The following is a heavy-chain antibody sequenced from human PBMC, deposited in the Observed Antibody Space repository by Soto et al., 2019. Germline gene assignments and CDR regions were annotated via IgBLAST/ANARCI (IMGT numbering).Heavy chain of an antibody. CDR2: ISGSGGST. V-gene: IGHV3-23*01. Sequence: GGSLRLSCAASGFTFSSYAMSWVRQAPGKGLEWVSAISGSGGSTYYADSVKGRFTISRDNSKNTLYLQMNSLRAEDTAVYYCAKDLKRDIVLMVYAIHTTHFDYWGQGTLVTVSS. D-gene: IGHD2-8*01. CDR3: AKDLKRDIVLMVYAIHTTHFDY. J-gene: IGHJ4*02. CDR1: GFTFSSYA.